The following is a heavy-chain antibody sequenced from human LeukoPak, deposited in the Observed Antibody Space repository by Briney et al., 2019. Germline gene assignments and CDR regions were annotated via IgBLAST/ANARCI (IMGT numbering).Heavy chain of an antibody. Sequence: ASVKVSCKASGYTFTSYGISWVRQAPGQGLEWMGWISAYNGNTNYAQNYQGRVTMTTDTSTSTAYMELRSLKSDDTAVYYCARGSDYDFWSGYTYYFDYWGQGTLVTVSS. V-gene: IGHV1-18*01. CDR2: ISAYNGNT. CDR1: GYTFTSYG. J-gene: IGHJ4*02. CDR3: ARGSDYDFWSGYTYYFDY. D-gene: IGHD3-3*01.